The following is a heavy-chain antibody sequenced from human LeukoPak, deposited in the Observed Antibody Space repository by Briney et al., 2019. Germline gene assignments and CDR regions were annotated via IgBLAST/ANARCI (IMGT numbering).Heavy chain of an antibody. Sequence: ASVKVSCKASGGTFSSDAITWVRQAPGQGLEWMGGIIPIFGTADYAQKFQDGVTITADKSTSTAYMELSSLISEDTAVFYCASGSSPLNWLDPWGQGTLVIVSS. J-gene: IGHJ5*02. CDR1: GGTFSSDA. V-gene: IGHV1-69*06. CDR2: IIPIFGTA. D-gene: IGHD6-13*01. CDR3: ASGSSPLNWLDP.